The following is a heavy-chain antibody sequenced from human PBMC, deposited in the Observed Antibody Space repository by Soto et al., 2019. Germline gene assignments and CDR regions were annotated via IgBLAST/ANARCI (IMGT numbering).Heavy chain of an antibody. D-gene: IGHD4-4*01. Sequence: SETLSLTCAVYGGSFSGYYWSWIRQPPGKGLEWIGEINHSGSTNYNPSLKSRVTISVDTSKNQFSLKLSSVTAADTAVYYCARGRRSLYSNRGYYFDYWGQGTLVTVSS. V-gene: IGHV4-34*01. CDR1: GGSFSGYY. CDR2: INHSGST. CDR3: ARGRRSLYSNRGYYFDY. J-gene: IGHJ4*02.